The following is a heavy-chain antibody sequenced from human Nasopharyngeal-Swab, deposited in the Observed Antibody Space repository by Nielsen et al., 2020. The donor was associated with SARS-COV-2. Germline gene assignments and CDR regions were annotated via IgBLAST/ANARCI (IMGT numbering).Heavy chain of an antibody. V-gene: IGHV3-30*04. CDR2: ISYDGSNK. CDR3: ASLPTVTTKGYGMDV. Sequence: VRQAPGKGLEWVAVISYDGSNKYYADSVKGRFTISGDNSKNTLYLQMNSLRAEDTAVYYCASLPTVTTKGYGMDVWGQGTTVTVSS. D-gene: IGHD4-17*01. J-gene: IGHJ6*02.